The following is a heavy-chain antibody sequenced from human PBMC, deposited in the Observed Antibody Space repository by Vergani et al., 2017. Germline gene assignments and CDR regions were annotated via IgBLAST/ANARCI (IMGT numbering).Heavy chain of an antibody. J-gene: IGHJ6*02. CDR3: ARDVVVVTAKDYYYYGMDV. Sequence: EVQLVESGGGLIQPGGSLRLSCAASGFTVSSNYMSWVRQAPGKGLEWVSVIYSGGSTYYADSVKGRFTISRDNSKNTLYLQMNSLRAEDTAVYYCARDVVVVTAKDYYYYGMDVWGQGTTVTVSS. CDR2: IYSGGST. V-gene: IGHV3-53*01. D-gene: IGHD2-21*02. CDR1: GFTVSSNY.